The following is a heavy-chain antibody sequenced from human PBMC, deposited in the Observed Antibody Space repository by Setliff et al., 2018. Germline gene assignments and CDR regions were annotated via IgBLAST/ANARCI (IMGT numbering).Heavy chain of an antibody. D-gene: IGHD3-3*01. CDR2: IIPMFRTG. CDR3: ARWNGSGYFYY. J-gene: IGHJ4*02. Sequence: SVKVSCKVSGGAFSNYGLSWVRQAPGHGLEWMGGIIPMFRTGKYAQRFQGRVSITADESTRTAYMELSSLTFDDTAVYYCARWNGSGYFYYWGQGTWVTVSS. CDR1: GGAFSNYG. V-gene: IGHV1-69*13.